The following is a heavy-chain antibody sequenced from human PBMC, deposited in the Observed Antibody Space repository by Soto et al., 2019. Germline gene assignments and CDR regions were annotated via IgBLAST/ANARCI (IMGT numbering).Heavy chain of an antibody. V-gene: IGHV3-30*18. CDR2: ISYDGSNK. CDR3: AKDREQQLDLYDGMDV. D-gene: IGHD6-13*01. Sequence: GGSLRLSCAASGFTFSSYGMHWVRQAPGKGLEWVAVISYDGSNKYYADSVKGRFTISRDNSKNTLYLQMNSLRAEDTAVYYCAKDREQQLDLYDGMDVWGQGTTVTVSS. CDR1: GFTFSSYG. J-gene: IGHJ6*02.